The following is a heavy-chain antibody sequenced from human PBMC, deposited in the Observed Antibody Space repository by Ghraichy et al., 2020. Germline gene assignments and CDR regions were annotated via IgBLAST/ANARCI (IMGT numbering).Heavy chain of an antibody. J-gene: IGHJ4*02. CDR3: ARRDTDISRFDY. Sequence: ESLNISCTVSGGSISGSTFYWVWIRQPPGRGLEWIGNINYRGSTNYNPSLKSRVTISVDTSKNQFSLRLTSVTAADTAVYYCARRDTDISRFDYWGQGTLVTVSS. D-gene: IGHD5-18*01. V-gene: IGHV4-39*01. CDR1: GGSISGSTFY. CDR2: INYRGST.